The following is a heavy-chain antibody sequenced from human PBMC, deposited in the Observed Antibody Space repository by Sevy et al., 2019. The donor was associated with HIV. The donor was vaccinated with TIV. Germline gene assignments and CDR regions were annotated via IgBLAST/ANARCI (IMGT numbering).Heavy chain of an antibody. Sequence: GGSLRLSCVASGFIFTNYAMHWVRQAPGKGLEWVAVISYDGSNKYYADSVKGRFTISRDNSKNTLYLQMNSLRAEDTAVYYCAKDGYYDFWSGYYTKSYYYYGMDVWGQGTTVTVSS. CDR3: AKDGYYDFWSGYYTKSYYYYGMDV. CDR1: GFIFTNYA. CDR2: ISYDGSNK. D-gene: IGHD3-3*01. J-gene: IGHJ6*02. V-gene: IGHV3-30*04.